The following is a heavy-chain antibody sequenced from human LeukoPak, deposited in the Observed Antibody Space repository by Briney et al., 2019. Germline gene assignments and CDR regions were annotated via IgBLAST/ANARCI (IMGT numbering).Heavy chain of an antibody. J-gene: IGHJ4*02. CDR2: ISYDGSNK. Sequence: GRSLRLSYAASGFTFSSYAMHWVRQAPGKGLEWLAVISYDGSNKYYADSVKGRLTISRENSKNTLYLQMNSLRAEDTAVYYCARSVAVAAPFDYWGQGTLVTVSS. D-gene: IGHD6-19*01. V-gene: IGHV3-30*04. CDR1: GFTFSSYA. CDR3: ARSVAVAAPFDY.